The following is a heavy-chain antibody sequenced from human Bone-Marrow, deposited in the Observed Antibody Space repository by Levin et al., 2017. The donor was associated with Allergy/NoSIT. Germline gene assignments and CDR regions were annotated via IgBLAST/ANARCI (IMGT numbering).Heavy chain of an antibody. CDR3: ARHSGGYSYGYYYYYYMDV. V-gene: IGHV5-51*01. CDR1: GYSFTSYW. CDR2: IYPGDSDT. J-gene: IGHJ6*03. Sequence: GESLKISCKGSGYSFTSYWIGWVRQMPGKGLEWMGIIYPGDSDTRYSPSFQGQVTISADKSISTAYLQWSSLKASDTAMYYCARHSGGYSYGYYYYYYMDVWGKGTTVTVSS. D-gene: IGHD5-18*01.